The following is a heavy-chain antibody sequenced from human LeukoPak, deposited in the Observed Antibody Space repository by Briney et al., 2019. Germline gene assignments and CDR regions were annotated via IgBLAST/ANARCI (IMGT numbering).Heavy chain of an antibody. CDR1: GYTFTSYD. D-gene: IGHD6-13*01. J-gene: IGHJ4*02. V-gene: IGHV1-8*01. CDR2: MDPNSGNT. CDR3: ARGGLYSSSWYRDY. Sequence: ASVKVSCKASGYTFTSYDINWVRQATGQGLEWMGWMDPNSGNTGYAQKFQGRVTMTRNTSISTAYMELSSLRSEDTAVYYCARGGLYSSSWYRDYWGQGTLVTVSS.